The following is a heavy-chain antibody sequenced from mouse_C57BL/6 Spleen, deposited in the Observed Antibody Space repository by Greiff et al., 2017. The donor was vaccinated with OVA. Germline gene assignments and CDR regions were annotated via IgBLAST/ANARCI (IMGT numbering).Heavy chain of an antibody. Sequence: QVQLQQPGAELVKPGASVKLSCKASGYTFTSYWMQWVKQRPGQGLEWIGAIDPSDSYTNYNQKFKGKATLTVDTSSSTAYMQLSSLTSEDSAVYYCARNPSRSYEDYWGQGTTLTVSS. CDR1: GYTFTSYW. CDR3: ARNPSRSYEDY. D-gene: IGHD1-1*01. CDR2: IDPSDSYT. V-gene: IGHV1-50*01. J-gene: IGHJ2*01.